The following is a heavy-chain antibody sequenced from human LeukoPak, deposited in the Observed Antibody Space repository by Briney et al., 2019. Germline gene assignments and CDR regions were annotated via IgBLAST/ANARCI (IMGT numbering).Heavy chain of an antibody. CDR1: GFTFSSYA. Sequence: GGSLRLSCAASGFTFSSYAMSWVRQAPGKGLEWVSAISGSGGSTYYADSVKGRFTISRDNPKNTVYLEMSGLRVEDTAVFHCARKRGGIYDSRALDLWGQGTTVIVSS. J-gene: IGHJ6*02. CDR3: ARKRGGIYDSRALDL. V-gene: IGHV3-23*01. D-gene: IGHD3-22*01. CDR2: ISGSGGST.